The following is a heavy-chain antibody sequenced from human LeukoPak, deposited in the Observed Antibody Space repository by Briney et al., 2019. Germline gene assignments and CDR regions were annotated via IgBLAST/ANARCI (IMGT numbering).Heavy chain of an antibody. CDR3: ARDHYDILTGYYNTDAFDI. CDR2: ISSSSSYI. CDR1: GFTFSSYS. V-gene: IGHV3-21*01. Sequence: KTGGSLRLSCAASGFTFSSYSMNWVRQAPGKGLEWVSSISSSSSYIYYADSVKGRFTISRDNAKNSLYLQMNSLRAEDTAVYYCARDHYDILTGYYNTDAFDIWGQGTMVTVSS. J-gene: IGHJ3*02. D-gene: IGHD3-9*01.